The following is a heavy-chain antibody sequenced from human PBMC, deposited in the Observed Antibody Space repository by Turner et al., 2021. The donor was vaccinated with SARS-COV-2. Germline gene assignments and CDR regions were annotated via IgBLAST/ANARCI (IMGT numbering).Heavy chain of an antibody. V-gene: IGHV4-39*01. CDR1: GGSISSSNYY. D-gene: IGHD3-10*01. CDR2: IYYSGST. CDR3: ARLLNPGSYYYYYYGMDV. J-gene: IGHJ6*02. Sequence: QLQLQESGPGLVKPSETLSFTCTVSGGSISSSNYYWGWIRQPPGKGLEWIGSIYYSGSTYYNPSLKSRVTISVDTSKNQFSRKLSSVTAADTAVYYCARLLNPGSYYYYYYGMDVWGQGTTVTVSS.